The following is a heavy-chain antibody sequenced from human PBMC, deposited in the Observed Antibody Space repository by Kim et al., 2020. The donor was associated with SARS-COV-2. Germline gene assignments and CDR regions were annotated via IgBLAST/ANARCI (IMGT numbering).Heavy chain of an antibody. CDR3: AAESYSSGWYEDAFDI. J-gene: IGHJ3*02. V-gene: IGHV1-58*01. D-gene: IGHD6-19*01. Sequence: KVQARVTITRDMSTSTAYMELSSLRSEDTAVYYCAAESYSSGWYEDAFDIWGQGTMVTVSS.